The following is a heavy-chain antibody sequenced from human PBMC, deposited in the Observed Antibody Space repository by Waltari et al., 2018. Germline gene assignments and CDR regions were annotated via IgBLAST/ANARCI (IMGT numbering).Heavy chain of an antibody. CDR1: GYTFTDYY. CDR3: ATAVTRVGCYPCDI. CDR2: VEPEEGET. D-gene: IGHD2-2*01. Sequence: EVQLVQSGAEVKKPGATVKISCKASGYTFTDYYMHWVQQAPGTGLEWMGRVEPEEGETIYAEKFQGRVTITADTSTDTAYMELSSLRSEDTAVYYCATAVTRVGCYPCDIWGQGTMVTVSS. V-gene: IGHV1-69-2*01. J-gene: IGHJ3*02.